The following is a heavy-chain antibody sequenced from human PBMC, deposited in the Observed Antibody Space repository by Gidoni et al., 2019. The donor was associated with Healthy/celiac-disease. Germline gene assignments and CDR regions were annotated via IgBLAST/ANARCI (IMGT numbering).Heavy chain of an antibody. CDR1: GGTFSSYA. J-gene: IGHJ6*02. CDR2: IIPIFGTA. CDR3: ARDKTEGNYDFWSGYYSDYYYGMDV. Sequence: QVQLVQSGAEVKKPGSSVKVSCKASGGTFSSYAISWVRQAPGQGLEWMGGIIPIFGTANYAQKFQGRVTITADESTSTAYMERSSLRSEDTAVYYCARDKTEGNYDFWSGYYSDYYYGMDVWGQGTTVTVSS. D-gene: IGHD3-3*01. V-gene: IGHV1-69*19.